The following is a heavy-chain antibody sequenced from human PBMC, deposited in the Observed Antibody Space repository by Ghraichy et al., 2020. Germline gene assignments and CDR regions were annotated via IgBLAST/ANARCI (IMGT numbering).Heavy chain of an antibody. CDR2: IYYSGST. Sequence: SQTLSLTCTVSGGSISSYYWSWIRQPPGKGLEWIGYIYYSGSTNYNPSLKSRVTISVDTSKNQFSLKLSSVTAADTAVYYCAREGRCSGGSCYSYYYYGMDVWGQGTTVTVSS. CDR1: GGSISSYY. D-gene: IGHD2-15*01. V-gene: IGHV4-59*01. J-gene: IGHJ6*02. CDR3: AREGRCSGGSCYSYYYYGMDV.